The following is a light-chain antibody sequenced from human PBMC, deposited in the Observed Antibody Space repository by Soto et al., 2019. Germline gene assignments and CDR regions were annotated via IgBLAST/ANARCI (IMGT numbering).Light chain of an antibody. J-gene: IGLJ1*01. CDR3: AAWDDSLNGCV. CDR2: SDN. V-gene: IGLV1-44*01. Sequence: QSVLTQPPSASGTPGQKVTISCSGSSSNIGTYSVSWYQHFPGTAPRLLIYSDNQRPSGVPDRFSASKSGASASLAISGLQSEDEADFYCAAWDDSLNGCVFGTGTQLPVL. CDR1: SSNIGTYS.